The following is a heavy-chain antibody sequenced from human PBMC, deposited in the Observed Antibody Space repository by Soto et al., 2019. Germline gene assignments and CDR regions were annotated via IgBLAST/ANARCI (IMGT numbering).Heavy chain of an antibody. D-gene: IGHD4-17*01. V-gene: IGHV3-9*01. Sequence: PGGSLRLSCAASGFTFDDYAMHWVRQAPGKGLEWVSGISWNSGSIGYADSVKGRFTISRDNAKNSLYLQMNSLRAEDTAVYYCARVPGGDYGYDYWGQGTLVTVSS. J-gene: IGHJ4*02. CDR2: ISWNSGSI. CDR3: ARVPGGDYGYDY. CDR1: GFTFDDYA.